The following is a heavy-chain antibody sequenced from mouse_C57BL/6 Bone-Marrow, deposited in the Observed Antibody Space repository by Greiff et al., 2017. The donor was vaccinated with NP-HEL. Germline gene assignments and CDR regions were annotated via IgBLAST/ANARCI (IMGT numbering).Heavy chain of an antibody. CDR1: GYTFTGYW. V-gene: IGHV1-9*01. Sequence: QVQLQQSGAELMKPGASVKLSCKATGYTFTGYWIEWVKQRPGHGLEWIGEILPGSGSTNYNEKFKGKATFTADTSSNTAYMQLSRLTTEDSAIYYCAREEATVVATEWYFDVWGTGTTVTVSS. J-gene: IGHJ1*03. CDR2: ILPGSGST. CDR3: AREEATVVATEWYFDV. D-gene: IGHD1-1*01.